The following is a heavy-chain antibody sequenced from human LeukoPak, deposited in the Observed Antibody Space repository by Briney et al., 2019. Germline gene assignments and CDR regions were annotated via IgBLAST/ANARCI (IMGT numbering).Heavy chain of an antibody. Sequence: ASVKVSCKASGYTFTSYYMHWVRQAPGQGLEWMGWINPNSGGTNYAQKFQGWVTMTRDTSISTAYMELSRLRSDDTAVYYCASSLIGYSSSWPTPRDAFDIWGQGTMVTVSS. J-gene: IGHJ3*02. CDR1: GYTFTSYY. D-gene: IGHD6-13*01. CDR3: ASSLIGYSSSWPTPRDAFDI. V-gene: IGHV1-2*04. CDR2: INPNSGGT.